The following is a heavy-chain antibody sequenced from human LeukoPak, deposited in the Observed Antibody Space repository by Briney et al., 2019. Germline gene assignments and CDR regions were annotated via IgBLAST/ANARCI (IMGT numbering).Heavy chain of an antibody. CDR2: ISYDGSNK. CDR3: ARVGSQLRPGAFDI. CDR1: GFSFSSYT. D-gene: IGHD5-18*01. Sequence: PGGSLRLSCAASGFSFSSYTMNWVRQAPGKGLEWVAVISYDGSNKYYADSVKGRFTISRDNSKNTLYLQMNSLRAEDTAVYYCARVGSQLRPGAFDIWGQGTMVTVSS. J-gene: IGHJ3*02. V-gene: IGHV3-30-3*01.